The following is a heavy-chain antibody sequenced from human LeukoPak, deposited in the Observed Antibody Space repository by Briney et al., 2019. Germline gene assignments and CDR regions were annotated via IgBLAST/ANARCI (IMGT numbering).Heavy chain of an antibody. CDR2: ISSSSSYI. CDR1: GFTFSSYS. V-gene: IGHV3-21*01. J-gene: IGHJ4*02. D-gene: IGHD4/OR15-4a*01. CDR3: ASGASETMVGL. Sequence: GGSLRLSCAASGFTFSSYSMTWVRQAPGKGLEWVSSISSSSSYIYYADSVKGRFTISRDNAKNSLYLQMNSLRAEDTAVYYCASGASETMVGLWGQGTLVTVSS.